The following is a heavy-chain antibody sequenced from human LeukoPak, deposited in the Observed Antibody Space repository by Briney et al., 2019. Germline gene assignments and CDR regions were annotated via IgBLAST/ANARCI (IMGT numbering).Heavy chain of an antibody. CDR1: GYTFTSYG. V-gene: IGHV1-18*01. D-gene: IGHD3-22*01. Sequence: ASVKVSCKASGYTFTSYGISWVRQAPGQGLEWMGWISAYNGNTNYAQKLQGRVTMTRDTSTSTVYMELSSLRSEDTAVYYCARVNYYDSSGYYFDYWGQGTLVTVSS. CDR3: ARVNYYDSSGYYFDY. J-gene: IGHJ4*02. CDR2: ISAYNGNT.